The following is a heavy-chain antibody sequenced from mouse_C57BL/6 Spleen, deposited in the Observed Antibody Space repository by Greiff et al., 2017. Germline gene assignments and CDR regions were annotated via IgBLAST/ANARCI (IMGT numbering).Heavy chain of an antibody. CDR2: INPNTGGT. J-gene: IGHJ4*01. Sequence: VQLQQSGPELVKPGASVKISCKASGYTFTDYYMTWVKQSPGKSLEWIGDINPNTGGTSYHQKFKGKATLTVATSSSTAYMELRSLTSEDSAVDYCAREERNYAMDFWGTGTSGTVSS. V-gene: IGHV1-26*01. CDR3: AREERNYAMDF. CDR1: GYTFTDYY.